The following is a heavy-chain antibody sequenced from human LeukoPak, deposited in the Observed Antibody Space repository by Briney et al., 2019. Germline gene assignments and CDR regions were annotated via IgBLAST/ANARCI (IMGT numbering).Heavy chain of an antibody. CDR2: INHSGST. D-gene: IGHD2-2*01. CDR3: ARGGSVRDIVVVPAAMGAFDI. V-gene: IGHV4-34*01. J-gene: IGHJ3*02. CDR1: GGSFSGYY. Sequence: PSETLSLTCAVYGGSFSGYYWSWIRQPPGKGLEWIGEINHSGSTNYNPSLKSRVTISVDTSKNQFSLKLSSVTAADTAVYYCARGGSVRDIVVVPAAMGAFDIWGQGTMVTVSS.